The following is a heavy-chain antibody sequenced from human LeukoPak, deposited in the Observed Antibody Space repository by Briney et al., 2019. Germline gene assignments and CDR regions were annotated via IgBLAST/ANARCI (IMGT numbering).Heavy chain of an antibody. D-gene: IGHD5-12*01. V-gene: IGHV3-74*01. CDR2: INSDGSST. CDR3: ARDGRGWLTSPKVDY. CDR1: GFTFSSYW. Sequence: GGSLRLSCAASGFTFSSYWMHWVRQAPGKGLVWVSRINSDGSSTSYADSVKGRFTVSRDNAKNTLYLQMNSLRAEDTAVYYCARDGRGWLTSPKVDYWGQGTLVTVSS. J-gene: IGHJ4*02.